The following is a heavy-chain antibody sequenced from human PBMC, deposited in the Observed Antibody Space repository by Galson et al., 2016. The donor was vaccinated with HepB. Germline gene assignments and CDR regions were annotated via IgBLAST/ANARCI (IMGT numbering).Heavy chain of an antibody. CDR3: AISFTENDYGDFIPRY. J-gene: IGHJ4*02. D-gene: IGHD4-17*01. CDR2: VSYDGTNT. Sequence: SLRLSCAASGFIFSSYGMHWVRQAPGKGLEWVTFVSYDGTNTKYGDSMRGRFTVSRDNSNNTLYLQMKSLRDEDTAVYYCAISFTENDYGDFIPRYWGQGTLVTVSS. CDR1: GFIFSSYG. V-gene: IGHV3-30*03.